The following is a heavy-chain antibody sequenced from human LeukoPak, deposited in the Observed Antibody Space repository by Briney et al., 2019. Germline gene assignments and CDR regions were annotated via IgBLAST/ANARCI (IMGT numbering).Heavy chain of an antibody. V-gene: IGHV3-30*02. J-gene: IGHJ4*02. CDR2: IRYDGSNK. CDR3: AKDDGSGSYYNEGGPFDY. Sequence: GGSLRLSCAVSGFSFSSYGMHWVRQAPGKGLEWVAFIRYDGSNKYYADSVKGRFTISRDNSKNTLYLQMNSLRAEDTAVYYCAKDDGSGSYYNEGGPFDYWGQGTLVTVSS. CDR1: GFSFSSYG. D-gene: IGHD3-10*01.